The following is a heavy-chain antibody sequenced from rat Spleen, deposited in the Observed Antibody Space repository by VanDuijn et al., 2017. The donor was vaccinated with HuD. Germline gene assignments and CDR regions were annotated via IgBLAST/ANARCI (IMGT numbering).Heavy chain of an antibody. Sequence: EVQLVESGGGLVQPGRSLTLSCAASGFTFSDYYMAWVREAPKKGLEWVASISYEGSSTYYGDSVKGRFTISRDNAKSTLYLQMNSLRSEDTATYYCASLIRGPFAYWGQGTLVTVSS. CDR3: ASLIRGPFAY. D-gene: IGHD4-3*01. CDR1: GFTFSDYY. CDR2: ISYEGSST. J-gene: IGHJ3*01. V-gene: IGHV5-22*01.